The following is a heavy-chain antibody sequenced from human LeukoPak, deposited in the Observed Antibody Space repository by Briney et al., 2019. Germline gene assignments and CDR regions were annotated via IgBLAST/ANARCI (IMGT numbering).Heavy chain of an antibody. J-gene: IGHJ4*02. V-gene: IGHV4-34*01. Sequence: PSETLSLTCAVYGGSFSGYYWSWIRQPPGKGLEWIGEINHSGSTNYNPSLKSRVTISVDTSKNQFSLKLSSVTAADTAVYYCARGWGLLKARRSFDYWGQGTLVTVSS. CDR1: GGSFSGYY. CDR2: INHSGST. D-gene: IGHD3-16*01. CDR3: ARGWGLLKARRSFDY.